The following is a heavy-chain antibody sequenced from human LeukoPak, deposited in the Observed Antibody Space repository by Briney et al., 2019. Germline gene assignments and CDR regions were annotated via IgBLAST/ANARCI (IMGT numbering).Heavy chain of an antibody. Sequence: GGSLRLSCGASGFTFSRYWMSWVRQAPGKGLEWVANIKQDGSDKYYVDSVKGRFTISRDNAKNSLYLHMNSLRGEDTAVYYCAREAFGDHFDYWGQGTLVTVSS. J-gene: IGHJ4*02. CDR2: IKQDGSDK. CDR3: AREAFGDHFDY. D-gene: IGHD4-17*01. CDR1: GFTFSRYW. V-gene: IGHV3-7*01.